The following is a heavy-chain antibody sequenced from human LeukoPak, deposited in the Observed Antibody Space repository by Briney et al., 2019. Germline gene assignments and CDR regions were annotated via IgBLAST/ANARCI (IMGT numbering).Heavy chain of an antibody. D-gene: IGHD3-3*01. CDR1: GYTFTSYY. Sequence: ASVKVSCKASGYTFTSYYMHLVRQAPGQGLEWMGIINPSGGSTSYAQKFQGRVTMTRDTSTSTVYMELSSLRSEDTAVYYCARSSSDDFWSGYEDAFDIWGQGTMVTVSS. CDR3: ARSSSDDFWSGYEDAFDI. V-gene: IGHV1-46*01. CDR2: INPSGGST. J-gene: IGHJ3*02.